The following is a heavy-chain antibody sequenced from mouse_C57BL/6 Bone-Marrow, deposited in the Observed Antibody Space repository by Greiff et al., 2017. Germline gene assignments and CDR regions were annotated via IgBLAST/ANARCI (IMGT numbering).Heavy chain of an antibody. D-gene: IGHD1-1*01. J-gene: IGHJ1*03. CDR1: GFTFSDYG. CDR2: ISSGSSTI. Sequence: EVKLVESGGGLVKPGGSLKLSCAASGFTFSDYGMHWVRQAPEKGLEWVAYISSGSSTIYYADTVKGRFTISRDNAKNTLFLQMTSLRSEDTAMYYCARGTVVATVYWYFDVWGTGTTVTVSS. V-gene: IGHV5-17*01. CDR3: ARGTVVATVYWYFDV.